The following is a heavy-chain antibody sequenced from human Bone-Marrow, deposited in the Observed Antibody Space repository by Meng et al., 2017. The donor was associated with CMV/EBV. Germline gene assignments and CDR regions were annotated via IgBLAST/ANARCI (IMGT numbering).Heavy chain of an antibody. D-gene: IGHD2-2*01. V-gene: IGHV4-30-4*08. J-gene: IGHJ3*02. CDR1: GGSISSGDYY. CDR3: ARGYCSSTSCPDAFDI. CDR2: IYYSGST. Sequence: SETLSLTCIASGGSISSGDYYWSWIRQPPGKGLEWIGYIYYSGSTYYNPSLKSRVTISVDTSKNQFSLKLSSVTAADTAVYYCARGYCSSTSCPDAFDIWGQGTMVTVSS.